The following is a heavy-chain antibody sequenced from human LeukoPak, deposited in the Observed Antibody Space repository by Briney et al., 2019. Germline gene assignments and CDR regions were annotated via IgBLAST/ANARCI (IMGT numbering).Heavy chain of an antibody. V-gene: IGHV4-59*04. CDR1: GGSISTNY. J-gene: IGHJ4*02. Sequence: SETLSLTCTVSGGSISTNYWSWIRQPPGKGLEWIGSIYYSGSTYYNPSLKSRVTISVDTSKNQFSLRLSSVTAADTAIYYCARLRLSLGEFHFDYWGQGTLVTVSS. CDR3: ARLRLSLGEFHFDY. D-gene: IGHD3-16*01. CDR2: IYYSGST.